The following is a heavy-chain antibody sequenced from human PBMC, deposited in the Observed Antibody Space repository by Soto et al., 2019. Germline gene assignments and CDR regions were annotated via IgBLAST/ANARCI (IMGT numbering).Heavy chain of an antibody. D-gene: IGHD3-3*01. CDR1: GGTFSSYA. CDR2: IIPIFGTA. J-gene: IGHJ4*02. V-gene: IGHV1-69*01. Sequence: QVQLVQSGAEVKKPGSSVKVSCKASGGTFSSYAISWVRQAPGQGLEWMGGIIPIFGTANYAQKFQGRVTITADESTSTAYMELSSLRSEDTAVYYGATSLTPLLGVVIMPPPRFDYWGQGTLVTVSS. CDR3: ATSLTPLLGVVIMPPPRFDY.